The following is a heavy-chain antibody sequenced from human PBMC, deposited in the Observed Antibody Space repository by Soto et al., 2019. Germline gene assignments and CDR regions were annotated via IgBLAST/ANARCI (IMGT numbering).Heavy chain of an antibody. Sequence: QLQLQESGPGLVKPSETLSLICNVSGCSVGSSGNYWGWIRQAPGKGLEWIVSSYYSAGSYYNTYLKTRVTTSMDASTNQFSLTMTSVTAAATAVYYCARHTSRGYSSSWFFDDWGQGTLVTVSS. CDR1: GCSVGSSGNY. CDR2: SYYSAGS. J-gene: IGHJ4*02. D-gene: IGHD2-2*01. V-gene: IGHV4-39*01. CDR3: ARHTSRGYSSSWFFDD.